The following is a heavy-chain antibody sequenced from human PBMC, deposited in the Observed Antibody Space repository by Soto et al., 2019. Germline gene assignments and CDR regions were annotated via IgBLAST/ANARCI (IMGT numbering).Heavy chain of an antibody. J-gene: IGHJ4*02. V-gene: IGHV4-59*01. CDR2: IYYSENT. Sequence: TSETLSLTCNVSGVSIRSYYWGWIRQPPGRGLEWIGYIYYSENTNYNPSLKSRVTMAVDTSKNQFSLKLSSVTAADTAVYYCARVVRHIRGVDYEYFFDYWGLGTLVTVSS. CDR3: ARVVRHIRGVDYEYFFDY. CDR1: GVSIRSYY. D-gene: IGHD3-10*01.